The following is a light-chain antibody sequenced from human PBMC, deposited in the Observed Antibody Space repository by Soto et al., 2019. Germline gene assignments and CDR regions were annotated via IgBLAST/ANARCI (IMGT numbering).Light chain of an antibody. CDR3: SSYTSRSTLDYV. V-gene: IGLV2-14*01. J-gene: IGLJ1*01. CDR2: EVS. Sequence: QSVLTQPASVSGSPGQSITISCTGTSSDVGGYNYVSWYQQHPGKAPKFMIYEVSNRPSGVSNRFSGSKSGNTASLTISGLQAEDEADYYCSSYTSRSTLDYVFGSGTKVTVL. CDR1: SSDVGGYNY.